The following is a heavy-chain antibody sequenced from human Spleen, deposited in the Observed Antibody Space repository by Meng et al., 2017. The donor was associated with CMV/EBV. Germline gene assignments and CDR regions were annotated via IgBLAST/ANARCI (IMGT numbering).Heavy chain of an antibody. Sequence: ASVKVSCKTSGYTFTRNPITWVRQAPGQGLEWVGWISAYNGNTNYAQKLQGRVTLTTDTSTTTAYMELRNLTSDDTAVYYCARLFILPTLGYYDFYPGDFWGQGTLVTVPQ. CDR3: ARLFILPTLGYYDFYPGDF. J-gene: IGHJ4*02. D-gene: IGHD3-3*01. CDR1: GYTFTRNP. CDR2: ISAYNGNT. V-gene: IGHV1-18*01.